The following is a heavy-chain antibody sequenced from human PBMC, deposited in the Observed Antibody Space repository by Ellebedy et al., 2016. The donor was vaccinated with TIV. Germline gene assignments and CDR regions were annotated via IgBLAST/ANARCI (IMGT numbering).Heavy chain of an antibody. Sequence: SGPTLVKPTQTLTLTCDFSGFSLNSNAVGVDWIRQPPGKGLEWIGSIYYSGSTYYNPSLKSRVTISVDTSKNQFSLKLSSVTAADTAVYYCASYDSNGYYFQHWGQGTLVTVSS. CDR2: IYYSGST. CDR1: GFSLNSNAV. J-gene: IGHJ1*01. D-gene: IGHD3-22*01. V-gene: IGHV4-39*07. CDR3: ASYDSNGYYFQH.